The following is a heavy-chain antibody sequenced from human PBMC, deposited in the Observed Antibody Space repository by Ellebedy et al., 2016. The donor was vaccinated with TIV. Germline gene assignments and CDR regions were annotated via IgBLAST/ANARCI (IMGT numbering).Heavy chain of an antibody. CDR2: MSAYNGGP. D-gene: IGHD6-19*01. J-gene: IGHJ6*02. V-gene: IGHV1-18*01. CDR1: GFTIPSYG. CDR3: AKGGQWPINGNFFFGLVL. Sequence: AASAKVSCKASGFTIPSYGITWVRQAPGQGLEWMGRMSAYNGGPTFARNFQGRVAMTTDASTGTACMALRSLTSDDTAIYYCAKGGQWPINGNFFFGLVLWGQGTTVTVSS.